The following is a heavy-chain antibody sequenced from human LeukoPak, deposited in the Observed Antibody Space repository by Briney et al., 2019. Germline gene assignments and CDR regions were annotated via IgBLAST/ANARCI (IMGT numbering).Heavy chain of an antibody. Sequence: PGGSLRLSCATSGFTFSNYGMHWVRQAPGRGLEWVGIICYDGTDKFYADSVKGRFTISRDNSKHTLYLQRNSLRAEDTAVYYCASNYFDNSGYYYIHYWGQGTLVSVSS. CDR1: GFTFSNYG. CDR3: ASNYFDNSGYYYIHY. CDR2: ICYDGTDK. J-gene: IGHJ4*02. V-gene: IGHV3-33*01. D-gene: IGHD3-22*01.